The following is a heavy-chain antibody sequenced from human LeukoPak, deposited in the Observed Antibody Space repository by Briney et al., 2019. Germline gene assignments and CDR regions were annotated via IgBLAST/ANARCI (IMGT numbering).Heavy chain of an antibody. V-gene: IGHV5-51*01. CDR3: ARPQWGSDYYFDY. CDR1: GYSFTSYW. D-gene: IGHD1-26*01. Sequence: SGESLKISCKGSGYSFTSYWIGWVRQMPGKGLEWMGIIYPGDSDTRYSPSFQGQVTISADKYISTAYLQWSSLKASDTAMYYCARPQWGSDYYFDYWGQGTLVTVSS. J-gene: IGHJ4*02. CDR2: IYPGDSDT.